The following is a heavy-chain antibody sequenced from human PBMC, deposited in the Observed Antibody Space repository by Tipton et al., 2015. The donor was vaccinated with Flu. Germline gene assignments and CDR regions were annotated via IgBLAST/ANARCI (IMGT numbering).Heavy chain of an antibody. CDR2: IYYSGST. CDR3: ARGGAYGEVTDY. Sequence: TLSLTCTASGGSISSYYWSWIRQPPGKGLEWIGYIYYSGSTNYNPSLKSRVTISVDTSKNQFSLKLSSVTAADTAVYYCARGGAYGEVTDYWGQGTLVTVSS. J-gene: IGHJ4*02. D-gene: IGHD4-17*01. CDR1: GGSISSYY. V-gene: IGHV4-59*01.